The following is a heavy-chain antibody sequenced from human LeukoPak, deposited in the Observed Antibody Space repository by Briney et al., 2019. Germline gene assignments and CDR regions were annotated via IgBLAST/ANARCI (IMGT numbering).Heavy chain of an antibody. CDR3: TRGGGNFDY. J-gene: IGHJ4*02. Sequence: PGGSLRLSCAASGFTFSTYWMNWVRQAPGKGLEWVANIKFDGSEKYYVDSVKGRFTISRGNTKNSLYLQMNSLRAEDTAMYYCTRGGGNFDYWGQGTLVTVSS. CDR2: IKFDGSEK. V-gene: IGHV3-7*01. CDR1: GFTFSTYW. D-gene: IGHD2-15*01.